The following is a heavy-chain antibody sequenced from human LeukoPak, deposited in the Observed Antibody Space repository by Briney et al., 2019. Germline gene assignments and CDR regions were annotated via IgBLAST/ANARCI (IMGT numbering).Heavy chain of an antibody. CDR1: GFTFSSYA. J-gene: IGHJ4*02. CDR3: AKEGGIVGPTHFDY. V-gene: IGHV3-23*01. Sequence: PGESLRLSCAASGFTFSSYAISWVRQAPGKGLEWVSAISGSDGSTFYADSVRGRFTISRDNSKNTLYLQTNSLRAEDTAIYYCAKEGGIVGPTHFDYWGQGTLVTVSS. CDR2: ISGSDGST. D-gene: IGHD1-26*01.